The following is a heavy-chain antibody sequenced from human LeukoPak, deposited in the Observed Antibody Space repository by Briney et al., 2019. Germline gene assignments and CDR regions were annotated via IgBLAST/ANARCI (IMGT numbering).Heavy chain of an antibody. CDR2: ISSSSSYI. CDR1: GFTFSSYA. J-gene: IGHJ5*02. D-gene: IGHD4-17*01. V-gene: IGHV3-21*01. CDR3: ARALTVTTVWFDP. Sequence: PGGSLRLSCAASGFTFSSYAMNWVRQAPGKGLEWVSSISSSSSYIYYADSVKGRFTISRDNAKNSLYLQMNSLRVEDTAVYYCARALTVTTVWFDPWGQGTLVTVSS.